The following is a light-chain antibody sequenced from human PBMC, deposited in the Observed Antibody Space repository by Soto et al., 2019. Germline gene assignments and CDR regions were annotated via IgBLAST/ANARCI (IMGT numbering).Light chain of an antibody. Sequence: QSALAQPASVSGSPGQSITISCTGTVGLVSWYQQHPGKVPKLIIYDDTKRPSGVSSRFSGSKSGNTASLTISGLQTEDEADYYCCLYVGGRTYVFXPGTKVTV. CDR1: VGL. CDR2: DDT. CDR3: CLYVGGRTYV. V-gene: IGLV2-23*01. J-gene: IGLJ1*01.